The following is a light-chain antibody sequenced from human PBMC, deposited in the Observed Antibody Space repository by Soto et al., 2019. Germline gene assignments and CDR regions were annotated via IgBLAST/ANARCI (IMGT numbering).Light chain of an antibody. Sequence: DVVMTQSPLSLPVTLGQPAAISCKSTQGLVYSDGNIYLNWFHQRPGQSPRRLIHKISDRDSGGPDRFSGSGSGTDFTLEISRVEAEDVGIYYCMQGTHWPFTFGQGTKLEIK. CDR1: QGLVYSDGNIY. J-gene: IGKJ2*01. CDR3: MQGTHWPFT. V-gene: IGKV2-30*01. CDR2: KIS.